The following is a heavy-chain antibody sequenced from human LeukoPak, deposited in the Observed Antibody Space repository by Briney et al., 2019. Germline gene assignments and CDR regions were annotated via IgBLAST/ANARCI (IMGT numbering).Heavy chain of an antibody. CDR1: GGTFSSYA. V-gene: IGHV1-69*04. D-gene: IGHD2-2*01. CDR3: ARDLCPGTSCPLGHYYVMDV. CDR2: IIPILGIA. Sequence: GASVKVSCKASGGTFSSYAISWVRQAPGQGLEWMGRIIPILGIANYAQKLQGRVTMTTDTSTSTAYMELRSLRSDDTAVYYCARDLCPGTSCPLGHYYVMDVWGQGTTVTVSS. J-gene: IGHJ6*02.